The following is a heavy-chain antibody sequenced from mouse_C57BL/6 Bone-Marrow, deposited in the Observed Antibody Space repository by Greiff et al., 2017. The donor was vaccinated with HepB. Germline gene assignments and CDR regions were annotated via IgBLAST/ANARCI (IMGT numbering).Heavy chain of an antibody. J-gene: IGHJ2*01. CDR3: ARGENWDFDY. CDR1: GFTFSDYY. V-gene: IGHV5-16*01. CDR2: INYDGSST. D-gene: IGHD4-1*01. Sequence: EVQLVESEGGLVQPGSSVKLSCTASGFTFSDYYMAWVRQVPEKGLEWIANINYDGSSTYYLDSLKSRFNISRDNAQNSLYLQMSSLKSEDTATYYYARGENWDFDYWGQGTTVTVSS.